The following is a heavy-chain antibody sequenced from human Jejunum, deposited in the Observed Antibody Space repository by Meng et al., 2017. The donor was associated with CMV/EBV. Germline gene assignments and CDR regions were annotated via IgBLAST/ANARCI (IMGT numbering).Heavy chain of an antibody. Sequence: LKFSLQGSGYSFTPYCIGWVRQMPGKGLEWMGIIYPRDSDTRYSPSFQGQVTISVDTSVNTAYLQWSSLKASDTAIYYCTRQLWLDYWGQGTLVTVSS. CDR2: IYPRDSDT. CDR1: GYSFTPYC. CDR3: TRQLWLDY. J-gene: IGHJ4*02. D-gene: IGHD3-10*01. V-gene: IGHV5-51*01.